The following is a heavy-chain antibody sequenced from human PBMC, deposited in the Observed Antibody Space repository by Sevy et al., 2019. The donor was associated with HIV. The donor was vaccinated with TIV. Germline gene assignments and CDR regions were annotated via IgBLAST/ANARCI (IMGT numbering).Heavy chain of an antibody. J-gene: IGHJ3*02. D-gene: IGHD1-1*01. CDR3: AKYQLLEIDVFNI. Sequence: SETLSLTCTVSGGSISNSYWTWIRQPPGKGLEWIGCIYYTGSTNFNPSLKSRLTMSVDKSTNQFSLNLRSVTAADTAVYYCAKYQLLEIDVFNIWGQGTMVTVSS. V-gene: IGHV4-59*12. CDR2: IYYTGST. CDR1: GGSISNSY.